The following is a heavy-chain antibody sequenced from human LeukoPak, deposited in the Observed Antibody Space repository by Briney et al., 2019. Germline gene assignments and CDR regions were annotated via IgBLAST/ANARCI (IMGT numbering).Heavy chain of an antibody. CDR2: IYYSGST. V-gene: IGHV4-39*01. D-gene: IGHD4-23*01. CDR1: GGSISSSSYY. CDR3: ARQETSYGGNYLYFDY. Sequence: SETLSLTCTVSGGSISSSSYYWGWIRQPPGKGLEWIGSIYYSGSTYYNPSLKSRVTISVDTSKNQFSLKLSSVTAADTAVYYCARQETSYGGNYLYFDYWGQGTLVTVSS. J-gene: IGHJ4*02.